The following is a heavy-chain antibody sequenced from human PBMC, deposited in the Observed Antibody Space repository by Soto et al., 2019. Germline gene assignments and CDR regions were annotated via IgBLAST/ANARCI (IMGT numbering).Heavy chain of an antibody. V-gene: IGHV4-59*01. CDR1: GGSISSYY. D-gene: IGHD4-4*01. CDR2: VYYSGST. J-gene: IGHJ5*02. Sequence: PSETLSLTCTVSGGSISSYYCSWLRQPPGKGLEWIGHVYYSGSTNYNHHLPVQVTISVHTSTPQFSLQLHSVTAAATALYDCAREVYSILRGRDWFDPGGEGTPVTVSS. CDR3: AREVYSILRGRDWFDP.